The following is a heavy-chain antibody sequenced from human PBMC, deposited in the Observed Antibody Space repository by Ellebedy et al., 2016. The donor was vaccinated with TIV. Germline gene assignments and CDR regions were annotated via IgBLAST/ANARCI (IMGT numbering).Heavy chain of an antibody. CDR2: IHYTGTT. CDR3: ARLAMLARLQNYGYHSMDV. V-gene: IGHV4-59*08. D-gene: IGHD3-10*01. Sequence: SETLSLTCTVSGGSMSNNYWSRVRQAPGKGLEWIGYIHYTGTTNFDPSLKSRLTMSVDTSKNQFSLRVTSVTAADTAVYYCARLAMLARLQNYGYHSMDVWGQGTTVIVSS. CDR1: GGSMSNNY. J-gene: IGHJ6*02.